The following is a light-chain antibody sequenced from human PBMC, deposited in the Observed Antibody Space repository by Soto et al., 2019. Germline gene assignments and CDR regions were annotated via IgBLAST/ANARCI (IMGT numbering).Light chain of an antibody. V-gene: IGLV2-8*01. J-gene: IGLJ1*01. CDR2: EVT. Sequence: QSVLTQPPSASGSPGQSVAISCTGTSSGVGGYNYVSWYQQYPGKAPKLIMYEVTKRPSGVPDRFSGSKSGNTASLTVSGLQAEDEADYYCCSYVGSNNYVFGTGTKVTVL. CDR3: CSYVGSNNYV. CDR1: SSGVGGYNY.